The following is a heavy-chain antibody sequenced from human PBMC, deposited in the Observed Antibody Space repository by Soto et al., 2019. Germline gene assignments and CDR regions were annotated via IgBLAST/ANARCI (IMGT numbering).Heavy chain of an antibody. D-gene: IGHD2-2*01. J-gene: IGHJ6*02. CDR1: GGTFSSHA. CDR3: VSTRKAYQMLCGDV. V-gene: IGHV1-69*12. CDR2: IIPIFGRA. Sequence: QVQLVQSGAEVKQPGSSVKVSCKASGGTFSSHAFNWVRQAPGQGLEWMGGIIPIFGRASYAEKFQDRVTITADESTSTAYMELSSLRSEDTAMYYCVSTRKAYQMLCGDVWGQGTSVTVSS.